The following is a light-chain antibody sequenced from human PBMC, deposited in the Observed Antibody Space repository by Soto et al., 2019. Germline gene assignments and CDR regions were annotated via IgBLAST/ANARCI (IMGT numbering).Light chain of an antibody. V-gene: IGKV1-33*01. Sequence: DLQMTQSPSSLSASVGDRVTSXXQASQDINNFLNWYQQKPGKAPKLXIYDASKLETGVPSRFSGSGAGTDFSVTISSLQPEDIATYYCQQFDNLPLTFGGGTKVDIK. J-gene: IGKJ4*01. CDR3: QQFDNLPLT. CDR1: QDINNF. CDR2: DAS.